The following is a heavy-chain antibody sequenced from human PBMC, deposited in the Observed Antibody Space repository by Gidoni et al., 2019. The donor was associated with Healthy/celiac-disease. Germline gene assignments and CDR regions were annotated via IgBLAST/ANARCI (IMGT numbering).Heavy chain of an antibody. D-gene: IGHD5-12*01. J-gene: IGHJ2*01. CDR1: GGSISSYY. Sequence: QVQLQESGPGLVKPSETLSLTCTVSGGSISSYYWSWIRQPPGKGLEWIGYIYYSGSTNYNPSLKSRVTISVDTSKNQFSLKLSSVTAADTAVYYCASSGGRDGYNFWYFDLWGRGTLVTVSS. V-gene: IGHV4-59*01. CDR2: IYYSGST. CDR3: ASSGGRDGYNFWYFDL.